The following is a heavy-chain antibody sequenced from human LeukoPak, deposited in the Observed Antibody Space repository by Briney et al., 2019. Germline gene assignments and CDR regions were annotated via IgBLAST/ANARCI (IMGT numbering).Heavy chain of an antibody. D-gene: IGHD3-3*01. CDR1: GYNFANYW. V-gene: IGHV5-51*01. J-gene: IGHJ3*02. CDR2: IYPGDSDT. CDR3: ARQYYDFWSGYYSHSALDI. Sequence: GESLKISCEGSGYNFANYWIGWVRQMPGKGLESMGIIYPGDSDTRYSPSFQGQVTISADKSISTAYLQWSSLKASDTAMYYCARQYYDFWSGYYSHSALDIWGQGTMVTVSS.